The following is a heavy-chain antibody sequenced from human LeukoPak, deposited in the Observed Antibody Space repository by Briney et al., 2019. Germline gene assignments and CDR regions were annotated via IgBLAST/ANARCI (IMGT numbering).Heavy chain of an antibody. D-gene: IGHD5-12*01. J-gene: IGHJ4*02. CDR1: GGSISNYY. CDR3: ARYGGYGHY. Sequence: PSETLSLTCTVSGGSISNYYWSWIRQPPGKGLEWIGYIYYSGSTNYNPSLKSRVTISVDTSKNQFSLKLSSVTAADTAVYYCARYGGYGHYWGQGTLVTVSS. V-gene: IGHV4-59*01. CDR2: IYYSGST.